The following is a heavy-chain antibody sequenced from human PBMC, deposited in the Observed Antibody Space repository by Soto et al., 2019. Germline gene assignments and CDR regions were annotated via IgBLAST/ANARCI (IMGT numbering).Heavy chain of an antibody. CDR2: IYYSGST. CDR3: ARRYYDFWSGSQFDY. J-gene: IGHJ4*02. Sequence: QLQLQESGPGLVKPSETLSLTCTVSGGSISSSSYYWGWIRQPPGKGLEWIGSIYYSGSTYYNPSLTCRVTISVDTSKNQFSLKLRCVTAADTAVYYCARRYYDFWSGSQFDYWGQGTLVTVSS. V-gene: IGHV4-39*01. CDR1: GGSISSSSYY. D-gene: IGHD3-3*01.